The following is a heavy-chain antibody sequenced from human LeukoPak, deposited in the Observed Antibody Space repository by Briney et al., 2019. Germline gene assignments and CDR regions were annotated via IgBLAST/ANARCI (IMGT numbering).Heavy chain of an antibody. CDR2: ITGSGGST. D-gene: IGHD2-2*01. V-gene: IGHV3-23*01. CDR1: GFTFTSYA. J-gene: IGHJ4*02. CDR3: AKHKSTSSHYHFDY. Sequence: GGSLRLSCAASGFTFTSYAMSWVRQAPGKGLEWVSTITGSGGSTYYADSVKGRFTLSRDNSKNTLYLQMNSLRAEDTAVFYCAKHKSTSSHYHFDYWGQGTLVTVSS.